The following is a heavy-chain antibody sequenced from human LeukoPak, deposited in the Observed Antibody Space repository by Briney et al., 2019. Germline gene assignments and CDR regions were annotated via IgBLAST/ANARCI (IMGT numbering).Heavy chain of an antibody. Sequence: GGSLRLSCAASGFTFSSYAMHWVRQAPGKGLEWVAVIWYDGSNKYYADSVKGRFTISRDNSKNTLYLQMNSLRAEDTAVYYCARDLITVANTYYYYYGMDVWGQGTTVTVSS. CDR1: GFTFSSYA. J-gene: IGHJ6*02. CDR3: ARDLITVANTYYYYYGMDV. V-gene: IGHV3-33*08. CDR2: IWYDGSNK. D-gene: IGHD4-17*01.